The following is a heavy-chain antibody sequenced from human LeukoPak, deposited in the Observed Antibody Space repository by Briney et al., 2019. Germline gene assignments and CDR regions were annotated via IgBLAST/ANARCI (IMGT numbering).Heavy chain of an antibody. CDR3: ASEESSSGWYKYFDY. Sequence: GASVKVSCKASGGTFSTYAISWVRQAPGQGLEWMGGIIPIFGTANYAQKFQGRVTITADESTSTAYMELSSLRSEDTAVYYCASEESSSGWYKYFDYWGQGTLVTVSS. D-gene: IGHD6-19*01. CDR2: IIPIFGTA. J-gene: IGHJ4*02. CDR1: GGTFSTYA. V-gene: IGHV1-69*13.